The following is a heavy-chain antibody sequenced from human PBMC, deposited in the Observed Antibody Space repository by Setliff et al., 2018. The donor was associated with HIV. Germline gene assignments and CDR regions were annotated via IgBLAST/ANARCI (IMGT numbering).Heavy chain of an antibody. CDR3: ANPHVGGAFDV. Sequence: GASVKVSCKASGGTFKNLAISWVRQAPGQGLEWMGGVIPSFATANYAQKFQGRITITADELTSTVYMDLNSLKSEDSAVYYCANPHVGGAFDVWGQGTAVTVSS. J-gene: IGHJ3*01. CDR1: GGTFKNLA. D-gene: IGHD3-10*01. V-gene: IGHV1-69*13. CDR2: VIPSFATA.